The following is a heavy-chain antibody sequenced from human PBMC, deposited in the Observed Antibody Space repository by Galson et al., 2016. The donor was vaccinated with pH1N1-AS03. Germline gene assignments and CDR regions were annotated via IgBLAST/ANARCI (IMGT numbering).Heavy chain of an antibody. Sequence: ETLSLTCTVSGGSISSSSYYWGWIRQPPGMGLEWIGSIYYSGSTYYNPSLKSRVTISLDTSKNRFSLKLSYVTAADTAVYYCARHIAATYLNWFDPWGQGTLVTVSS. CDR3: ARHIAATYLNWFDP. CDR2: IYYSGST. D-gene: IGHD2-15*01. V-gene: IGHV4-39*01. CDR1: GGSISSSSYY. J-gene: IGHJ5*02.